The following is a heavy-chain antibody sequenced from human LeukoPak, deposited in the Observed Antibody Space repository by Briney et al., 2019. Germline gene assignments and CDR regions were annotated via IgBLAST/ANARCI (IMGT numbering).Heavy chain of an antibody. D-gene: IGHD3-10*01. Sequence: PGGSLRLSCAASGFTFSSYSMNWVRQAPGKGLEWVSSISSSSSYIYYADPVKGRFTISRDNAKNSLYLQMNSLRAEDTAVYYCARESYDSGSYYNNWFDPWGQGTPVTVSS. J-gene: IGHJ5*02. CDR3: ARESYDSGSYYNNWFDP. CDR2: ISSSSSYI. CDR1: GFTFSSYS. V-gene: IGHV3-21*01.